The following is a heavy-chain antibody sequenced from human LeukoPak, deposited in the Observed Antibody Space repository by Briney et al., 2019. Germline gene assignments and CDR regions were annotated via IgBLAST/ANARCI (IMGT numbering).Heavy chain of an antibody. D-gene: IGHD3-22*01. CDR3: ARDSDSSGYFNWFDP. CDR2: IYSGGST. CDR1: GFTVSSND. V-gene: IGHV3-53*01. Sequence: PGGSLRLSCAASGFTVSSNDMSWVRQAPGKGLECISVIYSGGSTDYADSVKGRLTISRDNSKNTLHLQMNSLRAEDTAVYYCARDSDSSGYFNWFDPWGQGTLVTVSS. J-gene: IGHJ5*02.